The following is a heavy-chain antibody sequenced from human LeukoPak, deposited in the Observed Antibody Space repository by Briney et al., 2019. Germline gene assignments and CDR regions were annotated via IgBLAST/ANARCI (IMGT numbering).Heavy chain of an antibody. Sequence: SETLSLTCAVSGYSISSGYYWGWIRQPPGKGLEWIGSIYHSGSTYYNPSLKSRVTISVDTSKNQFSLKLSSVTAADTAVYYCARVEATTRWFDPWGQGTLVTVSS. CDR2: IYHSGST. V-gene: IGHV4-38-2*01. CDR1: GYSISSGYY. D-gene: IGHD1-26*01. CDR3: ARVEATTRWFDP. J-gene: IGHJ5*02.